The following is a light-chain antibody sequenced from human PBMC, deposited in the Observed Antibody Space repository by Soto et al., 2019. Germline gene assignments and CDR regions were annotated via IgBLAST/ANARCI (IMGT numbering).Light chain of an antibody. V-gene: IGKV3-11*01. Sequence: EIVLTQSPATLSSFPGERVTLSCRASQTLSNRLAWYQHKPGQAPRLLIYVTSNRATGIPARFSGSGSGTDYTLTISSLEPEDSAVYYCHQRKSWPRTFGQGTKVEIK. J-gene: IGKJ1*01. CDR3: HQRKSWPRT. CDR2: VTS. CDR1: QTLSNR.